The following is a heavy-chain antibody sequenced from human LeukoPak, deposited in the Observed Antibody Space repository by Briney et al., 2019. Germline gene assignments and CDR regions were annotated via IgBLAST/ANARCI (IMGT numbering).Heavy chain of an antibody. V-gene: IGHV1-69*13. J-gene: IGHJ4*01. CDR1: GGTFRSAA. Sequence: ASVKVSCKASGGTFRSAAMSWVRQAPGQGLEWVGHIILMFGTTTYAQKFQGRVTITADESTRTVHMELNSLTSDDTAIYYCTRDAHKGSATFNYWGHGTLVIVSS. D-gene: IGHD3-10*01. CDR2: IILMFGTT. CDR3: TRDAHKGSATFNY.